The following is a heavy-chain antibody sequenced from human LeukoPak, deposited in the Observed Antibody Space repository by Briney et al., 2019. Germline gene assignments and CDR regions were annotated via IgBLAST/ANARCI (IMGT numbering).Heavy chain of an antibody. V-gene: IGHV4-34*01. D-gene: IGHD3-10*01. CDR1: GGSFSGYY. J-gene: IGHJ5*02. CDR3: ARDKGQYGSGTRGFTWFDP. CDR2: INHSGST. Sequence: SETLSLTCAVYGGSFSGYYWSWIRQPPGKGLEWIGEINHSGSTNYNPSLKSRVTISVDTSKNQFSLKLSSVTAADTAVYYCARDKGQYGSGTRGFTWFDPWGQGTLVTVSS.